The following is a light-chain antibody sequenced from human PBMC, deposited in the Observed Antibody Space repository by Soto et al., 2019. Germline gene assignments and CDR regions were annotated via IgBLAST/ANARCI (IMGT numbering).Light chain of an antibody. CDR2: NTF. CDR1: QTVSGYF. Sequence: EIVLTQSPGTLSVSPGESATLSCRASQTVSGYFLAWYQQRPGQAPRLLIYNTFTRATGVPDRFTGSVSGTDFTLSISRLESEDFAVYICQQYGTSPLTFGGGTRVEIK. J-gene: IGKJ4*01. V-gene: IGKV3-20*01. CDR3: QQYGTSPLT.